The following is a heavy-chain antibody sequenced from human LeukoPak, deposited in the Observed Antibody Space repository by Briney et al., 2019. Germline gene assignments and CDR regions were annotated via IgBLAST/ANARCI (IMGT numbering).Heavy chain of an antibody. D-gene: IGHD3-3*01. CDR2: IKQDGSEK. CDR3: ARDGTNYDFWSGLYSF. V-gene: IGHV3-7*03. J-gene: IGHJ4*02. Sequence: GGSLRLSCAASGFTFSSYWMSWVRQAPGKGLEWVANIKQDGSEKYYVDSVKGRFTISRDNAKNSLYLQMNSLRAEDTAVYYCARDGTNYDFWSGLYSFWGQGTLVTVSS. CDR1: GFTFSSYW.